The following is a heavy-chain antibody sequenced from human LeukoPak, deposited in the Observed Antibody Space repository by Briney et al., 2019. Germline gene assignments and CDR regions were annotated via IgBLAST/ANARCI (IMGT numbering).Heavy chain of an antibody. Sequence: SQTLSLTCAVSGGSISSGGYSWSWIRQPPGKGLEWIGYIYHSGSTYYNPSLKSRVTISVDTSKNQFSLKLSSVTAADTAVYYCARLVIVVVPATIVPYWYFDLWGRGTLVTVSS. CDR1: GGSISSGGYS. CDR2: IYHSGST. J-gene: IGHJ2*01. CDR3: ARLVIVVVPATIVPYWYFDL. D-gene: IGHD2-2*03. V-gene: IGHV4-30-2*03.